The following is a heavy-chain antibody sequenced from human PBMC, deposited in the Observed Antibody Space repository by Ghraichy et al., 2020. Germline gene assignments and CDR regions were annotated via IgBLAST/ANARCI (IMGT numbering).Heavy chain of an antibody. J-gene: IGHJ4*02. CDR2: ISGSGGST. CDR1: GFTFSSYA. V-gene: IGHV3-23*01. CDR3: AKVTGIVVVQVYYFDY. Sequence: YCAASGFTFSSYAMSWVRQAPGKGLEWVSAISGSGGSTYYADSVKGRFTISRDNSKNTLYLQMNSLRAEDTAVYYCAKVTGIVVVQVYYFDYWGQGTLVTVSS. D-gene: IGHD3-22*01.